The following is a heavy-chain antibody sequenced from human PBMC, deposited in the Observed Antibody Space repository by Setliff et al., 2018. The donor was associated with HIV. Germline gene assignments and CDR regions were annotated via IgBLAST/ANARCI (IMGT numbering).Heavy chain of an antibody. J-gene: IGHJ6*02. CDR1: GASLGSGTYF. Sequence: SETLSLTCSVSGASLGSGTYFWNWVRQSPGKGLEWIGYMSDSGSPIYNSSLKSRVTISGDPSNNQLSLSLSSVTAADTAVYYCARPVSKYFYGMDVWGLGTTVTVSS. CDR3: ARPVSKYFYGMDV. V-gene: IGHV4-61*01. CDR2: MSDSGSP.